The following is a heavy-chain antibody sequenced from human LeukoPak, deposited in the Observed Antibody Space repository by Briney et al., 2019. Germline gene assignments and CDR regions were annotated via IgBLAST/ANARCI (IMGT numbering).Heavy chain of an antibody. V-gene: IGHV3-23*01. Sequence: PGGSLRLSCTASGFTLSSYEMSWIRQAPGKGLEWVSSIDYSGGSTHYADSVMGRFTISRDNSKNTLYLQLNSLSADDTAVYYCAKAPRFGDHATEYYYYYMHVWGKGTTVTVSS. CDR2: IDYSGGST. CDR3: AKAPRFGDHATEYYYYYMHV. J-gene: IGHJ6*03. D-gene: IGHD3-16*01. CDR1: GFTLSSYE.